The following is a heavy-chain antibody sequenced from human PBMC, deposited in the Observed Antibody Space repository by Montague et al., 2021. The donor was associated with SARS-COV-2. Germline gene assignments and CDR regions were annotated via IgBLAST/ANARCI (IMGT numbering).Heavy chain of an antibody. CDR1: GGSISSSSYY. D-gene: IGHD4-11*01. CDR2: IYYSGST. J-gene: IGHJ6*03. Sequence: SETLSLTCTVSGGSISSSSYYWGWIRQPPGKGLEWIGSIYYSGSTYYNPSLKSRVTISVDTSKNQFSLKLSSVTAADTAVYYCARQDPYSKQKFYYYYYYMDVWDKGTTVTVSS. V-gene: IGHV4-39*01. CDR3: ARQDPYSKQKFYYYYYYMDV.